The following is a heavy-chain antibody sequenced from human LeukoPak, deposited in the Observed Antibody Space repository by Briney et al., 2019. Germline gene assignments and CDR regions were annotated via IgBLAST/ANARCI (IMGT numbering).Heavy chain of an antibody. CDR3: ARGQAYCSSTSWPLDY. CDR1: GYTFTSYD. Sequence: ATVKVSCKASGYTFTSYDISWVRQPPGQGLEWMGWISAYNGNTNYAQKLQGRVTMTTDTSMSTAYMELRSLRSDDTAVYYCARGQAYCSSTSWPLDYWGQGTLVTVSS. V-gene: IGHV1-18*04. D-gene: IGHD2-2*01. J-gene: IGHJ4*02. CDR2: ISAYNGNT.